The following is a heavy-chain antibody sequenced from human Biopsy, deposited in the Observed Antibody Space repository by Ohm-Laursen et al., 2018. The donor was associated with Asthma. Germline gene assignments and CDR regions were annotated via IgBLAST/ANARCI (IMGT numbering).Heavy chain of an antibody. V-gene: IGHV3-30-3*01. CDR2: ISYDGSSI. CDR3: ARKIAARGGMGV. J-gene: IGHJ6*02. CDR1: RFTYE. D-gene: IGHD6-6*01. Sequence: SLRLSCSATRFTYEMHWVRQAPGKGLEWVAFISYDGSSIYYADSVKGRFTISRDNSKNTLSLQMNSLTAEDTAVYYCARKIAARGGMGVWGQRTTVTVSS.